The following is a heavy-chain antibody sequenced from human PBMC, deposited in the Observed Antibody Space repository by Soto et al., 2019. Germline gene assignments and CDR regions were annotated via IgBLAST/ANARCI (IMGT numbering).Heavy chain of an antibody. CDR1: GGSFSGYY. V-gene: IGHV4-34*01. D-gene: IGHD6-13*01. Sequence: LSLTCAVYGGSFSGYYWSWIRQPPGKGLEWIGEINHSGSTNYNPSLKSRVTISVDTSKNQFSLKLSSVTAADTAVYYCARGGGSSWYHYYYGMDVWGQGTTVTVSS. J-gene: IGHJ6*02. CDR2: INHSGST. CDR3: ARGGGSSWYHYYYGMDV.